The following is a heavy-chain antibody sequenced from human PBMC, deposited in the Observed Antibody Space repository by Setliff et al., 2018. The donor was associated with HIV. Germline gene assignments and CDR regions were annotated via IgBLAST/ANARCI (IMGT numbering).Heavy chain of an antibody. Sequence: ASVKVSCKASGYTFTGYYMHWVRQAPGQGPEWMGWINPNGGGTTYAQKFQGRVTMTRDTSISTAYMELSRLRSDDTAVYYCARGMDYYDTSGYYQYYFDYWGQGTLVTVSS. V-gene: IGHV1-2*02. CDR2: INPNGGGT. CDR3: ARGMDYYDTSGYYQYYFDY. CDR1: GYTFTGYY. D-gene: IGHD3-22*01. J-gene: IGHJ4*02.